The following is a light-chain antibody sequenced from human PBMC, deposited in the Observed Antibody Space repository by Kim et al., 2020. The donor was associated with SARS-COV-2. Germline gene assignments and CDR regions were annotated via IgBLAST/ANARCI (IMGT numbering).Light chain of an antibody. CDR1: QDIRND. V-gene: IGKV1-17*01. J-gene: IGKJ5*01. CDR2: GAS. CDR3: LQHNTYPNT. Sequence: ASVGDRVTVTGRESQDIRNDLGWYQQNPGRAPKRLIYGASSVQSGVPSRFSGSGSGTEFTPTITSLQPEDFATDYCLQHNTYPNTFGQGTRLEIK.